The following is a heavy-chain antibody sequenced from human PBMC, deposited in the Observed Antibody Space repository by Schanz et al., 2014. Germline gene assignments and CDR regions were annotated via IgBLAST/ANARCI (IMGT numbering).Heavy chain of an antibody. V-gene: IGHV1-8*01. CDR2: MNPKTGNT. Sequence: QVQLVQSGAEVKKPGASVKVSCTASGFNFNNYDINWVRQATGQGLEWMGWMNPKTGNTDHAQKFQGIVSMTWDTSTSTAYMELRSLRSDDTAVYYCAKAEYDILTDSYSRLDPWGQGTLVTVSS. J-gene: IGHJ5*02. D-gene: IGHD3-9*01. CDR3: AKAEYDILTDSYSRLDP. CDR1: GFNFNNYD.